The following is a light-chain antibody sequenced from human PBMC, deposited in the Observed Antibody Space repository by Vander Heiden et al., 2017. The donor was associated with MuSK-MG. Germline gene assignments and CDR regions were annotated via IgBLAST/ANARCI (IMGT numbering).Light chain of an antibody. J-gene: IGKJ4*01. CDR1: QSINNY. CDR3: QQSDNIPLT. Sequence: DIQMTQSPSSLSASVGDRVTITCRASQSINNYLNWYRHKPGKAPELLIYAASTLPRGVPSRFSGSGSGTYFTLTFSSLHPEDFATYYCQQSDNIPLTFGRGTKVEIK. V-gene: IGKV1-39*01. CDR2: AAS.